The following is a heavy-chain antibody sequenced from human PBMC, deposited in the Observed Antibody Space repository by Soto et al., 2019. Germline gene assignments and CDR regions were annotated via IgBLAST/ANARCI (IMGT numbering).Heavy chain of an antibody. D-gene: IGHD3-22*01. V-gene: IGHV4-59*08. J-gene: IGHJ5*02. Sequence: QVQLQESGPGLVKPSETLSLTCSLSGGSFSPNYWSWIRQFPGKGLEWEGYIYYGGTTSYNPSLKSPVSIPLETSKSQFSLRLTSVTAAHTLVYYCARLGAYYQSLDPWGPGTLVTVSS. CDR1: GGSFSPNY. CDR3: ARLGAYYQSLDP. CDR2: IYYGGTT.